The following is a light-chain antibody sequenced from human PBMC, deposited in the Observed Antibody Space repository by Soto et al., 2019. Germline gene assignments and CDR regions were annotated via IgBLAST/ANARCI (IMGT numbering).Light chain of an antibody. CDR2: DVT. Sequence: QSALTQPASVSGSPGQSITISCTGTSSDVGKFNYVSWYQQHPGKAPKLMIYDVTNRPSGVSNRFSGSKSGNTASLTISGLQAEDEADYYCSSYTSTNTLVFGRGTKLTVL. CDR3: SSYTSTNTLV. CDR1: SSDVGKFNY. J-gene: IGLJ2*01. V-gene: IGLV2-14*01.